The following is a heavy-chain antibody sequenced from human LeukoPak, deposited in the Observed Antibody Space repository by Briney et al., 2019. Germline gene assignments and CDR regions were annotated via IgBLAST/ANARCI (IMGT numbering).Heavy chain of an antibody. CDR2: IYYSGST. V-gene: IGHV4-31*03. D-gene: IGHD2-15*01. CDR1: GGSISSGGYY. J-gene: IGHJ4*02. Sequence: SETLSLTCTVSGGSISSGGYYWSWIRQHPGKGLEWIGYIYYSGSTYYNPSLKSRVTISVDTSKNQFSLKLSSVTAADTAVYYCARDACSGGSCLDYWGQGTLVTVSS. CDR3: ARDACSGGSCLDY.